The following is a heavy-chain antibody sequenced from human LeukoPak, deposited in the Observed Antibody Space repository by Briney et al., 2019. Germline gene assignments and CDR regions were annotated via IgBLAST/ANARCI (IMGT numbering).Heavy chain of an antibody. CDR1: GYTFTGYY. Sequence: ASVKVSCKASGYTFTGYYMHWGRQAPGQGLEWMGWINPNSGGTNYAQKFQGRVTMTRDTSISTAYMELSRLRSDDTAVYYCARGKAEYYYYYYMGVWGKGTTVTVSS. V-gene: IGHV1-2*02. CDR3: ARGKAEYYYYYYMGV. CDR2: INPNSGGT. J-gene: IGHJ6*03.